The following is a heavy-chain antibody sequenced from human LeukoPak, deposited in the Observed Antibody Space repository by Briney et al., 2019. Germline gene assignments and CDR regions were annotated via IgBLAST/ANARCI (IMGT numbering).Heavy chain of an antibody. CDR1: GFTFSSYS. D-gene: IGHD1-7*01. CDR2: IRYDGSNK. Sequence: GGSLRLSCAASGFTFSSYSMHWVRQAPGKGLEWVAFIRYDGSNKYYADSVKGRFTISRDNSKNTLYLQMNSLRAEDTAVYYCAKDRRGLELRTLDYWGQGTLVTVSS. J-gene: IGHJ4*02. V-gene: IGHV3-30*02. CDR3: AKDRRGLELRTLDY.